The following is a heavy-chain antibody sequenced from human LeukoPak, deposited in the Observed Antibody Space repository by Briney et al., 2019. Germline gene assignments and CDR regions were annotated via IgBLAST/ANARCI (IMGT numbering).Heavy chain of an antibody. CDR3: AKDSGDYGWGNWFDP. CDR2: ISGSGGST. Sequence: PGGSLRLSCAASGFTFSSYAMSWFRQAPGKGLEWVSAISGSGGSTYYADSVKGRFTISRDHSKNTLYLQMNSLRAEDTAVYYCAKDSGDYGWGNWFDPWGQGTLVTVSS. V-gene: IGHV3-23*01. J-gene: IGHJ5*02. D-gene: IGHD4-17*01. CDR1: GFTFSSYA.